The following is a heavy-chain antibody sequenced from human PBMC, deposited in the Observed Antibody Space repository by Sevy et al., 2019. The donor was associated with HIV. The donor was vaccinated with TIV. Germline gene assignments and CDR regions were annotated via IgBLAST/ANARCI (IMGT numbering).Heavy chain of an antibody. CDR3: AREGCTQPHDY. CDR1: GFTFAKYS. D-gene: IGHD2-8*01. CDR2: FSFGCGRI. Sequence: GGSLRLSCAASGFTFAKYSMSWVRQAPGKGLEWVSTFSFGCGRINYADSVKGRFTISRDDSKNTRFLQMNSLGAEDTATYFCAREGCTQPHDYWGQGTLVTVSS. J-gene: IGHJ4*02. V-gene: IGHV3-23*01.